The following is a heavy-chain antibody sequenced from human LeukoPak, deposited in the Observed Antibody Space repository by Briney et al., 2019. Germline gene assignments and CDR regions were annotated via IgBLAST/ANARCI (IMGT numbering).Heavy chain of an antibody. Sequence: PSQTLSLTCTVSGGSISSGDYYWSWIRQPPGKGLEWIGYIYYSGSTYYNPSRKSRVTISVDTSKNQFSLKLSSVTAADTAVYYCARGPARGYAYPYYFDYWGQGTLVTVSS. CDR2: IYYSGST. J-gene: IGHJ4*02. CDR1: GGSISSGDYY. D-gene: IGHD5-12*01. V-gene: IGHV4-30-4*08. CDR3: ARGPARGYAYPYYFDY.